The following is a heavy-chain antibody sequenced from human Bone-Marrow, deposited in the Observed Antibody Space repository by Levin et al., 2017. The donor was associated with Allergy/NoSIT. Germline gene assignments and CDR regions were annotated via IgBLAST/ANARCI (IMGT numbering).Heavy chain of an antibody. Sequence: GGSLRLSCAASGFTFSSYGMHWVRQAPGKGLEWVAVIWYDGSNKYYADSVKGRFTISRDNSKNTLYLQMNSLRAEDTAVYYCARWFQLRFFDYWGQGTLVTVSS. CDR1: GFTFSSYG. CDR3: ARWFQLRFFDY. V-gene: IGHV3-33*01. D-gene: IGHD3-3*01. CDR2: IWYDGSNK. J-gene: IGHJ4*02.